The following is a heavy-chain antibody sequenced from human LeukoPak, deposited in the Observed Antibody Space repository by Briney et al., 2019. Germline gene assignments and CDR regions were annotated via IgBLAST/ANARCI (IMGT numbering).Heavy chain of an antibody. CDR3: AKGGASVTRYVDY. CDR2: ISYDGSNK. D-gene: IGHD4-17*01. V-gene: IGHV3-30*18. CDR1: GFTFSSYG. Sequence: PGRSLRLSCAASGFTFSSYGMHWVRQAPGKGLEWVAVISYDGSNKYYADSVKGRFTISRDNSQNTLYLQMNSLRPEDTAVYYCAKGGASVTRYVDYWGQGTLVTVSS. J-gene: IGHJ4*02.